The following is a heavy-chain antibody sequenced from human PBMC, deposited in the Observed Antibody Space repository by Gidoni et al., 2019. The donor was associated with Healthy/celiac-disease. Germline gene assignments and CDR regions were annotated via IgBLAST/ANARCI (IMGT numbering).Heavy chain of an antibody. Sequence: QVQLVESGGGVVQPGRSLRLSCAASGFTFISYALHWVRQAPGKGLEWVAVISYDGSNKYYADAVKGRFTISRDNSKNTLYLQMNSLRAEDTAVYYCARDGRGVVVPARGRAFDIWGQGTMVTVSS. CDR1: GFTFISYA. V-gene: IGHV3-30-3*01. CDR3: ARDGRGVVVPARGRAFDI. D-gene: IGHD2-2*01. J-gene: IGHJ3*02. CDR2: ISYDGSNK.